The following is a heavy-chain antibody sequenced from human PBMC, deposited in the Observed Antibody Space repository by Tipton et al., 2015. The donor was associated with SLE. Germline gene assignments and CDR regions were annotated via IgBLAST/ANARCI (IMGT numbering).Heavy chain of an antibody. CDR1: GFTFSSYA. V-gene: IGHV3-23*01. CDR3: AKDHGGNSAFDY. CDR2: ISGGGDGT. Sequence: GSLRLSCAASGFTFSSYAMSWVRQAPGKGLEWVSVISGGGDGTFYADPVKGRFTISRDNSKNTLYLQMNSLRPEDTAVYYCAKDHGGNSAFDYWGQGVVVTVSS. J-gene: IGHJ4*02. D-gene: IGHD4-23*01.